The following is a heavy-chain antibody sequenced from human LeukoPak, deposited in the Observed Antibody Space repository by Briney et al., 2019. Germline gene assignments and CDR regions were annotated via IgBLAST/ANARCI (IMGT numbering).Heavy chain of an antibody. CDR1: GFTFSSYW. CDR3: AAGPPGLDW. D-gene: IGHD3/OR15-3a*01. Sequence: GGSLRLSCAASGFTFSSYWMSWVRQAPGKGLEWVANIKQDGSEKYYVDSVKGRLTISRDNARNSLYLQMNSLRAEDTAVYYCAAGPPGLDWWGQGTLVTVCS. J-gene: IGHJ4*02. CDR2: IKQDGSEK. V-gene: IGHV3-7*01.